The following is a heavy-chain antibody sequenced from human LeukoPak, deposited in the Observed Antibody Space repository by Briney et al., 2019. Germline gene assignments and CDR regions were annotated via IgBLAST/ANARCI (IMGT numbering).Heavy chain of an antibody. CDR2: IKEDGSEK. CDR1: RFSFSRYW. V-gene: IGHV3-7*03. D-gene: IGHD2/OR15-2a*01. J-gene: IGHJ4*02. Sequence: PGGSLRLSCAASRFSFSRYWMTWVRQAPGQGLEWVANIKEDGSEKYYADFVKGRFTISRDNAKNSLDLQMNSLRAEDTAVYYCARRGSTDYWGQGTLITVSS. CDR3: ARRGSTDY.